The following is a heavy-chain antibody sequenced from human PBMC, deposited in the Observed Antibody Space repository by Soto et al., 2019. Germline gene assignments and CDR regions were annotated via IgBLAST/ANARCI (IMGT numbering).Heavy chain of an antibody. V-gene: IGHV1-69*02. CDR3: ALGYCSSTSCYYMP. Sequence: SVKVSCKASGGTFSSYTISWVRQAPGQGLEWMERIIPILGIANYAQKFQGRVTITADKSTSTAYMELSSLRSEDTAVYYCALGYCSSTSCYYMPWGQGTLVTVSS. J-gene: IGHJ5*02. D-gene: IGHD2-2*01. CDR1: GGTFSSYT. CDR2: IIPILGIA.